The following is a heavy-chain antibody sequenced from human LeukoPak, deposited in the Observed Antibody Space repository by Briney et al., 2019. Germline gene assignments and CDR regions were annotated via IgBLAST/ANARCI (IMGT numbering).Heavy chain of an antibody. J-gene: IGHJ4*02. Sequence: GGSLRLSCTTSGFTFADYAVTWFRQAPGKGLEWVSGITGSCGSTYYADSVKGRFTISRDNSKNTLYLQINSLRAEDTAVYYCAKDRLAYSYAQPFDYWRQGTLVSVSS. D-gene: IGHD5-18*01. V-gene: IGHV3-23*01. CDR2: ITGSCGST. CDR1: GFTFADYA. CDR3: AKDRLAYSYAQPFDY.